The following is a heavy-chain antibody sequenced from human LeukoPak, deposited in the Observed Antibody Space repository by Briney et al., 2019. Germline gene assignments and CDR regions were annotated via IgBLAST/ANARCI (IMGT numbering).Heavy chain of an antibody. Sequence: ASVKVSCKASGYTFTSYAIHWVRQAPGQRLEWMGWINTGNGNTKHSQKFQGRVTITRDTSANTAYMELSSLRSEDTAVYYCARVLRFGDPYYFDYWGQGTLVTVSS. CDR1: GYTFTSYA. CDR2: INTGNGNT. CDR3: ARVLRFGDPYYFDY. D-gene: IGHD3-10*01. V-gene: IGHV1-3*04. J-gene: IGHJ4*02.